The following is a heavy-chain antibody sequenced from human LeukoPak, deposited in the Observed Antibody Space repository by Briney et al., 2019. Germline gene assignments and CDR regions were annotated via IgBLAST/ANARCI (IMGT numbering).Heavy chain of an antibody. CDR1: GGSISSYY. CDR3: AGKVAAYQPLYY. V-gene: IGHV4-59*01. CDR2: IYYSGST. D-gene: IGHD2-15*01. Sequence: SETLSLTCTVSGGSISSYYWSWIRQPPGKGLEWIGYIYYSGSTNYNPSLKSRVTISVDTSKNQFSLKLSSVTAADTAVYYCAGKVAAYQPLYYWGQGTLVTVSS. J-gene: IGHJ4*02.